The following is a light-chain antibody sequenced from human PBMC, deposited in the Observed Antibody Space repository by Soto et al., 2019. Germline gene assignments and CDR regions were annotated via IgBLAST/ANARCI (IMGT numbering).Light chain of an antibody. Sequence: EIVLTHFPGTLSLSPGERATLPFRSSQSVGSNYLAWYQQRPGQPPNLLIFGASHRAPDIPDRFSGSGSGTDFTLTISRLEPEDFAVYYCQQYGSSIQTFGQGTKVDIK. CDR2: GAS. CDR3: QQYGSSIQT. J-gene: IGKJ1*01. CDR1: QSVGSNY. V-gene: IGKV3-20*01.